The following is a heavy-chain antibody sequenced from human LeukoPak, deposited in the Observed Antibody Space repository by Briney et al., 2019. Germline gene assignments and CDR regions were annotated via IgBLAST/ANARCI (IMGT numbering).Heavy chain of an antibody. CDR1: GGTFSSYA. D-gene: IGHD3-22*01. CDR2: IIPIFGTA. CDR3: ARGGSSGFDY. Sequence: SVKISCKASGGTFSSYAISWVRQAPGQGLEWMGRIIPIFGTANYAQKFQGRVTITTDESTSTAYMELSSLRSEDTAVYYCARGGSSGFDYWGQGTLVTVSS. V-gene: IGHV1-69*05. J-gene: IGHJ4*02.